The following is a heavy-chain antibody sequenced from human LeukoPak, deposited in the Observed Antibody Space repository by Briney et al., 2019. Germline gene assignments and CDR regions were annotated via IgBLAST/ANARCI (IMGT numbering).Heavy chain of an antibody. CDR3: ARGGGYRSGWTDAFDI. D-gene: IGHD6-19*01. CDR2: ISYDGSNK. Sequence: GGSLRLSCAASGFTFSSYAMHWVRQAPGKGLEWAAVISYDGSNKYYADSVKGRFTISRDNSKNTLYLQMNSLRAEDTAVYYCARGGGYRSGWTDAFDIWGQGTMVTVSS. J-gene: IGHJ3*02. V-gene: IGHV3-30-3*01. CDR1: GFTFSSYA.